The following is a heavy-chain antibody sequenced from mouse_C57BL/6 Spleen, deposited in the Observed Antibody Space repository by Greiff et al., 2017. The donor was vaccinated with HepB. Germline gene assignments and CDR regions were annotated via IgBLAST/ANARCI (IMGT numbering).Heavy chain of an antibody. D-gene: IGHD2-12*01. J-gene: IGHJ2*01. CDR1: GYAFTNYL. V-gene: IGHV1-54*01. CDR2: INPGSGGT. CDR3: AISYYSNSFDY. Sequence: VQLQQSGAELVRPGTSVKVSCKASGYAFTNYLIEWVKQRPGQGLEWIGVINPGSGGTNYNEKFKGKATLTADKSSSTAYMQLSSLTSEDSAVYFCAISYYSNSFDYWGQGTTLTVSS.